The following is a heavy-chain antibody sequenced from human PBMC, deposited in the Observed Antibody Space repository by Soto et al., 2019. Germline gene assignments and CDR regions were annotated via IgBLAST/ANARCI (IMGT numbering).Heavy chain of an antibody. CDR1: GFTFSSYA. V-gene: IGHV3-23*01. Sequence: GGSLRLSCAASGFTFSSYAMSWVRQAPGKGLEWVSSISGSGGSTYYADFVKGRFTISRDNSKNTLFLQMNSLRAEDTAVYYCAKEKYYDYVWGSYRYTIDYWGQGTLVTVSS. CDR2: ISGSGGST. CDR3: AKEKYYDYVWGSYRYTIDY. D-gene: IGHD3-16*02. J-gene: IGHJ4*02.